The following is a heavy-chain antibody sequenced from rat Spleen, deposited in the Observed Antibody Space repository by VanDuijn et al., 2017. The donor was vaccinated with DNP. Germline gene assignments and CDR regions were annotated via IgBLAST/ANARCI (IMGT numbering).Heavy chain of an antibody. Sequence: QVQLKESGPGLVQPSRTLSLICTVSGFPLTSYGVSWVRQPPGKGLEWIGAIWSGGNTDYNSALKSRLNISRDTSKSQVFLKVNSLQTEDTAIYFCTRGSDYWGQGVMVTVSS. CDR1: GFPLTSYG. CDR3: TRGSDY. J-gene: IGHJ2*01. CDR2: IWSGGNT. V-gene: IGHV2-15*01.